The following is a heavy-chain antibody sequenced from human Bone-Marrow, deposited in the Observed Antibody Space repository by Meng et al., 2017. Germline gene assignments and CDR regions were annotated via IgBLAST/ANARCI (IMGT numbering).Heavy chain of an antibody. D-gene: IGHD3-22*01. Sequence: ASVKVSCKASVYIFANFDMHWLRQTTGQGLEWMGWMNPKNGKTSSAQKFQGRVTITRSTSMNTDYMELSSLRSEDTAGYYCVREYYYDSSGYYIDAFDIWGQGTMVTVSS. V-gene: IGHV1-8*01. CDR2: MNPKNGKT. CDR3: VREYYYDSSGYYIDAFDI. CDR1: VYIFANFD. J-gene: IGHJ3*02.